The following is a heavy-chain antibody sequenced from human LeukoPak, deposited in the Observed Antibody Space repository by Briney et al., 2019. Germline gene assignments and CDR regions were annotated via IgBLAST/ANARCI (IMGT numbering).Heavy chain of an antibody. J-gene: IGHJ4*02. CDR2: IYPGDSDT. CDR3: ARLPYDILTGYYTYTHFDY. D-gene: IGHD3-9*01. CDR1: GYSFTSYW. V-gene: IGHV5-51*01. Sequence: GESLKISCKGSGYSFTSYWIGWVRQMPGKGLEWMGIIYPGDSDTRYSPSFQGQVTTSADKSISTAYLQWSSLKASDTAMYYCARLPYDILTGYYTYTHFDYWGQGILVTVSS.